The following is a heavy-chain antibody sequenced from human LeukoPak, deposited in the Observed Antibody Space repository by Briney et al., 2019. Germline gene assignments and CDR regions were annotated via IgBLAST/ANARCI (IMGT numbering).Heavy chain of an antibody. CDR3: ARDKMMVGATQLNY. Sequence: PGGSMRLSCAASGFTFSNYWMSWVRQAPGKGLEWVANIKQDGNEKYYVDSVKGRFTISRDNTKNSLYLQMNSLRAEDTAVYYCARDKMMVGATQLNYWGQGTLVTVSS. V-gene: IGHV3-7*01. CDR1: GFTFSNYW. D-gene: IGHD1-26*01. CDR2: IKQDGNEK. J-gene: IGHJ4*02.